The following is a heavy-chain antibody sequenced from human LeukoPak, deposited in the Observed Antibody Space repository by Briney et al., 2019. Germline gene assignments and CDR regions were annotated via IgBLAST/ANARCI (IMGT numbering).Heavy chain of an antibody. CDR2: INIYYGNT. D-gene: IGHD3-22*01. CDR1: GYTFTSYG. V-gene: IGHV1-18*01. CDR3: ARDRKYYYDSSASTSFDY. Sequence: ASVKVSCKASGYTFTSYGISWVRQAPGQGLEWMGWINIYYGNTNYAQKLQGRVTMTTDTSTSTAYMELRSLRSDDTAVYYCARDRKYYYDSSASTSFDYWGQGTLVTVSS. J-gene: IGHJ4*02.